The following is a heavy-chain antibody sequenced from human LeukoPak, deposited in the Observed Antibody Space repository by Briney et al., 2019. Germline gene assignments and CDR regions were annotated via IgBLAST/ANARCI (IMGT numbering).Heavy chain of an antibody. V-gene: IGHV1-2*02. CDR1: GYTFTGYY. CDR2: INPNSGGT. Sequence: ASVKVSCKASGYTFTGYYMHWVRQAPGQGLEWMGWINPNSGGTNYAQKFQGRVTMTRDTSISTAYMELSRLRSEDTAVYYCAREGVDYGDYAEDYWGQGTLVTVSS. D-gene: IGHD4-17*01. J-gene: IGHJ4*02. CDR3: AREGVDYGDYAEDY.